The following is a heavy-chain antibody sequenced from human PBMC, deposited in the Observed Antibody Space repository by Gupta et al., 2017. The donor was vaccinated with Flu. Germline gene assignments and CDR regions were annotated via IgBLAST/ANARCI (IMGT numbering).Heavy chain of an antibody. J-gene: IGHJ5*02. D-gene: IGHD4-11*01. CDR1: NASLSGSY. CDR3: TRLGGFTVGYNWFDP. CDR2: IDHSGGT. Sequence: QVQLQQWGAGLLKPSATLSLTCAVYNASLSGSYCSWISQPPGKGPEWIGEIDHSGGTNYNPSLKSRVTMSVDTSKNQFSLNLYSVTAADTAIYYCTRLGGFTVGYNWFDPWGQGTLVTVSS. V-gene: IGHV4-34*01.